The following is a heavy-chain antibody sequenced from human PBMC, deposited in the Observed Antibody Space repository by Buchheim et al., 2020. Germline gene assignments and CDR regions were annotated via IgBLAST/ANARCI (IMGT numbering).Heavy chain of an antibody. CDR1: GFTFSYDW. D-gene: IGHD2-2*01. CDR2: IDVDGSGR. Sequence: EVRLVESGGGLAQPGGSLRLSCAASGFTFSYDWMSWVRQAPGKGLEWVATIDVDGSGRYHVDSVKGRFTISRDNAKNSLSLQMSSLRVEDTAVYYCSPLDTYAKSWGQGTL. J-gene: IGHJ5*02. CDR3: SPLDTYAKS. V-gene: IGHV3-7*01.